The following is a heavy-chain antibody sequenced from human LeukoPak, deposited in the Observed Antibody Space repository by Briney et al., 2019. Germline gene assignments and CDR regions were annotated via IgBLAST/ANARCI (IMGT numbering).Heavy chain of an antibody. J-gene: IGHJ3*02. CDR2: INPSGGST. Sequence: ASVKVSCKASGYTFTSYYMHWVRQAPGQGLEWMGIINPSGGSTSYAQKFQGRVTMTRDTSTSTVYMELSRLRSEDTAVYYCARDFLAELDAFDIWGQGTMVTVSS. D-gene: IGHD2/OR15-2a*01. CDR3: ARDFLAELDAFDI. CDR1: GYTFTSYY. V-gene: IGHV1-46*01.